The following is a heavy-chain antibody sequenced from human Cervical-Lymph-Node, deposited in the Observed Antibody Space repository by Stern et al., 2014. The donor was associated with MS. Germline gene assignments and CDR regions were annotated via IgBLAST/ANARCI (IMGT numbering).Heavy chain of an antibody. Sequence: VQLVQSGGGLVQPGGSLRLSCAASGFTFSSYSMNWVRQAPGKGLEWVSYISSSSSTIYYADSVKGRFTISRDNAKNSLYLQMNSLRAEDTAVYYCASTRASSSWYSRYWGQGTLVTVSS. CDR2: ISSSSSTI. CDR1: GFTFSSYS. D-gene: IGHD6-13*01. J-gene: IGHJ4*02. CDR3: ASTRASSSWYSRY. V-gene: IGHV3-48*01.